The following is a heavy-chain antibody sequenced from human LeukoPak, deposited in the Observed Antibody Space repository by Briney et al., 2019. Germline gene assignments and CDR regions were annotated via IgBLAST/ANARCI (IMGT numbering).Heavy chain of an antibody. J-gene: IGHJ4*02. Sequence: SETLSLTCTVSGGSISSSSYYWGWLRQPPGKGLEWFGSIYYSGSTYYNPSLKSRVTISVDTSKNQFSLKLSSVTAADTAVYYCARESPEGDSHDYWGQGTLVTVSS. V-gene: IGHV4-39*02. CDR1: GGSISSSSYY. D-gene: IGHD2-21*01. CDR2: IYYSGST. CDR3: ARESPEGDSHDY.